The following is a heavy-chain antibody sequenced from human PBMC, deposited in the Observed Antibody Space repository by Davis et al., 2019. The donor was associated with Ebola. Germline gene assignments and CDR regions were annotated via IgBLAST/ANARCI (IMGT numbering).Heavy chain of an antibody. CDR1: GFTFSSYD. CDR3: AKGNYDSSGYWGYWFDP. D-gene: IGHD3-22*01. Sequence: GESLKISCAASGFTFSSYDMHWVRQATGKGLEWVSTIGVVGDTYYPGSVKGRFTISRDNSEDTLFLQMNSLRVEDTAMYYCAKGNYDSSGYWGYWFDPWGQGTLVTVSS. V-gene: IGHV3-13*01. CDR2: IGVVGDT. J-gene: IGHJ5*02.